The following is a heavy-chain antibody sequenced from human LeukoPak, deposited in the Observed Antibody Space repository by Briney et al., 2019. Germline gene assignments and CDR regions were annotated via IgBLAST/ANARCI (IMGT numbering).Heavy chain of an antibody. CDR3: AKDLNYYDSSGYFDY. V-gene: IGHV3-9*01. Sequence: GGSLRLSCAASGFTFDDYAMHWVRQAPGKGLEWVSGISSNSGGIGYADSVKGRFTISRDNAKNSLYLQMNSLRAEDTALYYCAKDLNYYDSSGYFDYWGQGTLVTVSS. CDR1: GFTFDDYA. CDR2: ISSNSGGI. D-gene: IGHD3-22*01. J-gene: IGHJ4*02.